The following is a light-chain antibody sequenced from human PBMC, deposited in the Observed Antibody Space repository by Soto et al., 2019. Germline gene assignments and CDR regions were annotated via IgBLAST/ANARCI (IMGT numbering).Light chain of an antibody. CDR2: DAS. CDR1: QSVSTY. V-gene: IGKV3-11*01. Sequence: EIVLTQSPATLSLSPGERATLSCRASQSVSTYLAWYQQKPGQAPRLLIYDASNRATGIPARFSGRGSGTDFTLTISSLEPEDFAVYYCQQRSNYPLTFGGGTNMEI. CDR3: QQRSNYPLT. J-gene: IGKJ4*01.